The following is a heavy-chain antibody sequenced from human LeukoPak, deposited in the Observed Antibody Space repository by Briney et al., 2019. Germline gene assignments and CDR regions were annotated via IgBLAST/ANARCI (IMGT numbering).Heavy chain of an antibody. CDR3: ARAASGWAYYYYYMDV. V-gene: IGHV3-30*04. D-gene: IGHD6-19*01. CDR1: GFTFSSYA. Sequence: GGSLRLSCAASGFTFSSYAMHWVRQAPGKGLEWVAVISYDGSNKYYADSVKGRFTISRDNSKNTLYLQMNSLRAEDTAVYYCARAASGWAYYYYYMDVWGKGTTVTISS. J-gene: IGHJ6*03. CDR2: ISYDGSNK.